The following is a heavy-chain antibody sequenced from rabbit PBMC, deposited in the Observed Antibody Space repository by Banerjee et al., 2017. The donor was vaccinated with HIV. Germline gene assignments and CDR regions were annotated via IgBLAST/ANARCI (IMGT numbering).Heavy chain of an antibody. Sequence: QSLEESGGDLVKPEGSLTLTCTASGFTLSSYWMWWVRQAPGKGLEWIACIDAGSTGNTYYATWAKGRFTISKTSWTTVTLQMTSLTAADTATYFCARDLTGITGWNFNLWGPGTLVTVS. D-gene: IGHD1-1*01. CDR2: IDAGSTGNT. J-gene: IGHJ4*01. CDR3: ARDLTGITGWNFNL. V-gene: IGHV1S40*01. CDR1: GFTLSSYW.